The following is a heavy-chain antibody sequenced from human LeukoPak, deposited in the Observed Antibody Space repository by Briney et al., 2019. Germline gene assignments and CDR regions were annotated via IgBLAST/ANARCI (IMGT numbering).Heavy chain of an antibody. CDR1: GGTFSSYA. J-gene: IGHJ4*02. CDR2: IIPIFGTA. V-gene: IGHV1-69*13. CDR3: ARGGQGDIAAAGSHFDY. D-gene: IGHD6-13*01. Sequence: GASVKVSCKASGGTFSSYAISWVRQAPRQGLEWMGGIIPIFGTANYAQKFQGRVTITADESTSTAYIELSSLRSEDTAVYYCARGGQGDIAAAGSHFDYWGQGTLVTVSS.